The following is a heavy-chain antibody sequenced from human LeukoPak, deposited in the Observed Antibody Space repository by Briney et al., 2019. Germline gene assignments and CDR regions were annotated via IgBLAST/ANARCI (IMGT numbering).Heavy chain of an antibody. Sequence: SETLSLTCTVSGGSISSSSYYWGWIRQPPGKGLEWIGSIFYSGSTNYNPSLKSRVTISVDTSKNQFSLKLSSVTAADTAVYYCARGGSSWYSDWGQGTLVTVSS. CDR1: GGSISSSSYY. D-gene: IGHD6-13*01. J-gene: IGHJ4*02. CDR3: ARGGSSWYSD. V-gene: IGHV4-39*07. CDR2: IFYSGST.